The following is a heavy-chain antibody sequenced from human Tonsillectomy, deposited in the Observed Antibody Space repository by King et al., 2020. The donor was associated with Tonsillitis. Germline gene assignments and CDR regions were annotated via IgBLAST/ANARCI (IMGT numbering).Heavy chain of an antibody. CDR2: IHNSGRA. D-gene: IGHD2-2*01. J-gene: IGHJ4*02. V-gene: IGHV4-30-4*01. CDR1: GGSISSGDHH. Sequence: QLQESGPGLVKPSQTLSLTCTVSGGSISSGDHHWSWIRQPPGKGLEWIGDIHNSGRAYYNPSLKSRFTISVDTPKNQFSLKLSSVTAADTAVYYRARESRGRYFDYWGQGTLATVSS. CDR3: ARESRGRYFDY.